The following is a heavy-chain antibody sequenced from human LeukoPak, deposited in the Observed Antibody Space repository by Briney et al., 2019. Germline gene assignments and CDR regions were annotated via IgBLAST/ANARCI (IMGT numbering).Heavy chain of an antibody. CDR1: GFTFSSYS. J-gene: IGHJ4*02. V-gene: IGHV3-48*01. CDR2: ISSSSSTI. Sequence: GGSLRLSCAASGFTFSSYSMNWVRQAPGKGLEWVSYISSSSSTIYYADSVKGRFTISRDNAKNSLYLQMNSLRAEDTAVYYCARGLEMATFDYWGQGTLVTVSS. D-gene: IGHD5-24*01. CDR3: ARGLEMATFDY.